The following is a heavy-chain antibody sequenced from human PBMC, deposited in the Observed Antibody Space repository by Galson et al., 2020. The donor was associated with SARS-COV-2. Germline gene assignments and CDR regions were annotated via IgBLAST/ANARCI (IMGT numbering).Heavy chain of an antibody. V-gene: IGHV3-15*01. CDR2: IKRRIDGETT. CDR3: AIRIGGLGYMDV. Sequence: AGSLTLSCAVSGFTISNAWMIWVRQAPGKGLEWVGRIKRRIDGETTDYAASVNGRFIISRDDLKNTLYLHMNGLKAEDTGVYYCAIRIGGLGYMDVWGKGTTVTVSS. J-gene: IGHJ6*03. D-gene: IGHD3-10*01. CDR1: GFTISNAW.